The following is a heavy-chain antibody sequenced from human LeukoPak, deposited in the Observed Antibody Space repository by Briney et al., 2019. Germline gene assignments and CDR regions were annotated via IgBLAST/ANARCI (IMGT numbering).Heavy chain of an antibody. Sequence: ASVKVSCKASGYAFTSYGISWVRQAPGQGLEWMGWISAYNGNTNYAQKLQGRVTMTEDTSTDTAYMELSSLRSEDTAVYYCATTYGSGSYYTYWGQGTLVTVSS. CDR2: ISAYNGNT. CDR1: GYAFTSYG. D-gene: IGHD3-10*01. V-gene: IGHV1-18*01. J-gene: IGHJ4*02. CDR3: ATTYGSGSYYTY.